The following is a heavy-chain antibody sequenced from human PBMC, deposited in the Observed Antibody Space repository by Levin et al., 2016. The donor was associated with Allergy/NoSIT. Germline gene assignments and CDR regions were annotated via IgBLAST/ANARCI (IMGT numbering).Heavy chain of an antibody. CDR2: ISSSSSYI. CDR1: GFTFSSYS. V-gene: IGHV3-21*01. CDR3: ARGGTIAARNYYYYGMDV. D-gene: IGHD6-6*01. Sequence: GGSLRLSCAASGFTFSSYSMNWVRQAPGKGLEWVSSISSSSSYIYYADSVKGRFTISRDNAKNSLYLQMNSLRAEDTAVYYCARGGTIAARNYYYYGMDVWGQGTTVTVSS. J-gene: IGHJ6*02.